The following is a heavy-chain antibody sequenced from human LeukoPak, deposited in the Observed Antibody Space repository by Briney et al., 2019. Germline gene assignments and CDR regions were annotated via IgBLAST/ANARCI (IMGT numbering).Heavy chain of an antibody. CDR3: ARGYSSDN. V-gene: IGHV3-66*01. J-gene: IGHJ4*02. CDR1: GFTVSSNY. CDR2: IYSGGST. Sequence: PGGSLRLSCAASGFTVSSNYMSWVRQAPGKGLEWVSVIYSGGSTYYADSVKGRFTISRDNSKNTLNLQMDSLRAEDAAVYYCARGYSSDNWGQGTLVTVSS. D-gene: IGHD2-21*01.